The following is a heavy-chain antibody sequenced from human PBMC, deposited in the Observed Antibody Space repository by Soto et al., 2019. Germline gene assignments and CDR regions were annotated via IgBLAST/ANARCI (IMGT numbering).Heavy chain of an antibody. J-gene: IGHJ4*02. CDR1: GFTFGDYA. CDR2: IRSKAYGGTT. Sequence: PGGSLRLSCTASGFTFGDYAMSWFRQAPGKGLEWVGFIRSKAYGGTTEYAASVKGRFTISRDDSKSIAYLQMNSLKTEDTAVYYCTRVGIAAAGLQIKKFDYWGQGTLVTVSS. V-gene: IGHV3-49*03. D-gene: IGHD6-13*01. CDR3: TRVGIAAAGLQIKKFDY.